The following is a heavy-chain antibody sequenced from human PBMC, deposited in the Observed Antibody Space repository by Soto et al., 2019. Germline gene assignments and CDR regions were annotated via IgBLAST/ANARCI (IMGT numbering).Heavy chain of an antibody. J-gene: IGHJ4*02. D-gene: IGHD3-10*01. CDR2: VNHSGST. CDR3: ASRKSSPYFDY. Sequence: SETLSLTCAVYGGSFSGYYWSWIRQPPGKGLEWIGEVNHSGSTNYNPSLKSRVTISVDTSKNQFSLKLSSVTAADTAVYYCASRKSSPYFDYWGQGTLVTVSS. CDR1: GGSFSGYY. V-gene: IGHV4-34*01.